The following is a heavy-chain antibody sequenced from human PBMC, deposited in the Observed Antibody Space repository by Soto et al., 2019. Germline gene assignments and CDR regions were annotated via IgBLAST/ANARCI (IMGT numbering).Heavy chain of an antibody. D-gene: IGHD2-2*01. V-gene: IGHV1-69*02. Sequence: QVQLVQSGAEVKKPGSSVKVSCKASGGTFSSYTISWVRQAPGQGLEWMGRIIPILGIANYAQKFQGRVTITADQYTSTAYMELSSLRSEDTAVYYCARACSSTSCYLPYYSYGMEVWGQGTTVTVSS. CDR3: ARACSSTSCYLPYYSYGMEV. J-gene: IGHJ6*02. CDR2: IIPILGIA. CDR1: GGTFSSYT.